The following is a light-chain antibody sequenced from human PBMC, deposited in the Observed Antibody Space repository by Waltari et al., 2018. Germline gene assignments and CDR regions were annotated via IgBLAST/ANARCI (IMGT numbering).Light chain of an antibody. Sequence: QSALTQPRSVSGSPGQSVTISCTGTSSDVGGYTYVPWNQQHPGKAPKLMIYDVSKRPSGVPDRFSGSKSGNTASLTISGLQAEDEADYYCCSYAGSYTFVFGGGTKLTVL. V-gene: IGLV2-11*01. CDR1: SSDVGGYTY. CDR3: CSYAGSYTFV. J-gene: IGLJ3*02. CDR2: DVS.